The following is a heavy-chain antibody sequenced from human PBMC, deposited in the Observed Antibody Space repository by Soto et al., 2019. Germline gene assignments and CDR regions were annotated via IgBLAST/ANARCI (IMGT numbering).Heavy chain of an antibody. CDR2: ISASGGST. CDR1: GFTFSSYA. D-gene: IGHD3-10*01. V-gene: IGHV3-23*01. Sequence: DVELLESGGGLGQPGGSLRLSCAASGFTFSSYAMSWVRQAPGKGLEWVAAISASGGSTNYADSVKGRFAISRDNSNDTMYLRMNSLRAEDTAVYYCAKDRGIYYGSGSYYIWGRGTLVTVSS. CDR3: AKDRGIYYGSGSYYI. J-gene: IGHJ3*02.